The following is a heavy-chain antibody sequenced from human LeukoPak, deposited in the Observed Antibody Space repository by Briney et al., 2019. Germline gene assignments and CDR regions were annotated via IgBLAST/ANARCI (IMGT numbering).Heavy chain of an antibody. CDR2: ISGSGGST. D-gene: IGHD5-24*01. CDR3: ASPGYNYFVGY. V-gene: IGHV3-23*01. Sequence: PGXSLRLSCAASGFTFSSYAMSWVRQAPGKGVEWVSAISGSGGSTYYADSVKGRFTISRDNCKNTLYLKMNSLRAEDTAVYYCASPGYNYFVGYWGQGTLVTVSS. CDR1: GFTFSSYA. J-gene: IGHJ4*02.